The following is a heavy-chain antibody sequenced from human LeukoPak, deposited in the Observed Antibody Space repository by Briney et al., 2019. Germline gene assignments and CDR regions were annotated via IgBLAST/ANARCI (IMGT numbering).Heavy chain of an antibody. J-gene: IGHJ4*02. V-gene: IGHV4-39*01. CDR2: IYYSGST. Sequence: SETLSLTCTVSGGSISSSNYYWGWIRQPPGKGLEWNGSIYYSGSTYYNPSLKSRVTISVDTSKDQFSLKLISVTAADTAVYYCARHPVLRYLGTWGQGTLVTVSS. CDR1: GGSISSSNYY. D-gene: IGHD3-9*01. CDR3: ARHPVLRYLGT.